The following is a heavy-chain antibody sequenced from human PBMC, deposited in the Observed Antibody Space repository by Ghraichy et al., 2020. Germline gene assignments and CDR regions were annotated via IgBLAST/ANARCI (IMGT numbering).Heavy chain of an antibody. V-gene: IGHV3-48*02. Sequence: GGSLRLSCVGSGFTFSSYNMNWVRQSPGKGLEWVSYITSSSRSIFYADSVKDRFTISRDNAKNSLSLQMNSLRDEDTAVYYCARASRVVRFYYYYGMDVWGQGTTVTVSS. CDR2: ITSSSRSI. J-gene: IGHJ6*02. D-gene: IGHD4-23*01. CDR1: GFTFSSYN. CDR3: ARASRVVRFYYYYGMDV.